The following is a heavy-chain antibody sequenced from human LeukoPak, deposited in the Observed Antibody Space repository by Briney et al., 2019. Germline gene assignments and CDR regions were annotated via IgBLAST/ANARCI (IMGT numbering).Heavy chain of an antibody. Sequence: ASVKVSCKSSGYTFTSYGISWVRQAPGQGLEWMGWISAYNGNTNYAQKLQGRVTMTTDTSTSTAYMELRSLRSDDTAVYYCARDRDYGSGSYYPIDYWGQGTLVTVSS. D-gene: IGHD3-10*01. V-gene: IGHV1-18*01. J-gene: IGHJ4*02. CDR2: ISAYNGNT. CDR3: ARDRDYGSGSYYPIDY. CDR1: GYTFTSYG.